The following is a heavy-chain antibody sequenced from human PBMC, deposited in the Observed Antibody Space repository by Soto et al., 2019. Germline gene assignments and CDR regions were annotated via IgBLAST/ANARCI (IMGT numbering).Heavy chain of an antibody. J-gene: IGHJ6*02. CDR1: GYTFTSYG. D-gene: IGHD3-10*01. Sequence: VQLVQSGAEVKKPGASVKVSCKASGYTFTSYGISWVRQAPGQGLEWMGWISAYNGNTNYAQKLQGRVTMTTDTSTSTPYMEPRSLRSDDTPVYYCARSRAARGVLWCGEGGSTYYYGMYVWGQGTTVTVSS. CDR3: ARSRAARGVLWCGEGGSTYYYGMYV. V-gene: IGHV1-18*04. CDR2: ISAYNGNT.